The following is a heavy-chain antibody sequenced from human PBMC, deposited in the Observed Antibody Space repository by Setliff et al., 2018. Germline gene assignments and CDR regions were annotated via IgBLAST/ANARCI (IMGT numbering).Heavy chain of an antibody. CDR2: IDTSGST. J-gene: IGHJ4*02. CDR3: ARGITSVSWTPRY. Sequence: SETLSLTCTVSGGSINNYYWSWIRQSPGKGLEWIGYIDTSGSTDYNPSLKSRVSISVDTSKNQFSLRLTSVTAADTAVYYCARGITSVSWTPRYWGRGTLVTVSS. D-gene: IGHD3-10*01. V-gene: IGHV4-59*01. CDR1: GGSINNYY.